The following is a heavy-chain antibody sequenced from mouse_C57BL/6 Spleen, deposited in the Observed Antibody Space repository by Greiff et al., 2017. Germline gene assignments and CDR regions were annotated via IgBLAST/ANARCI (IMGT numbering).Heavy chain of an antibody. Sequence: VQLQQSGAELVRPGTSVKVSCKASGYAFTNYLIEWVKQRPGQGLEWIGVIYPGSGGTNYNEKFKGKAKLTADKSSSTAYMQLSSLTSEASAVYFCARSSSSGTVLDFWGKGTTLTVSS. CDR1: GYAFTNYL. J-gene: IGHJ2*01. V-gene: IGHV1-54*01. CDR3: ARSSSSGTVLDF. D-gene: IGHD3-2*02. CDR2: IYPGSGGT.